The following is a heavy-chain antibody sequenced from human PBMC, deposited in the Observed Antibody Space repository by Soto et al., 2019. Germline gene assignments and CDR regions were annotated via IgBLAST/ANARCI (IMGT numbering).Heavy chain of an antibody. CDR2: INHSGST. Sequence: SETLSLTCAVYGGSFSGYYWSWIRQPPGKGLEWIGEINHSGSTNYNPSLKSRVTISVDTSKNQFSLKLSSVTAADTAVYYCARGKNTYLFDYWGQGTMVTVSS. CDR3: ARGKNTYLFDY. V-gene: IGHV4-34*01. CDR1: GGSFSGYY. J-gene: IGHJ4*02. D-gene: IGHD3-16*01.